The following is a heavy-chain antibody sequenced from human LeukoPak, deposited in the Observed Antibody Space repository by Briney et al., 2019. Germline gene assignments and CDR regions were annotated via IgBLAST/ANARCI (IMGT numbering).Heavy chain of an antibody. D-gene: IGHD1-26*01. V-gene: IGHV4-4*07. Sequence: SETLSLTCTVSGGSISSYYWSWIREPAGKGLEWIGRIYTSGSTNYNSSLKSRVTMSVDTSKNQFSLKLSSVAAADTAVYYCARDPESGSYWDGYFDYWGQGTLVTVSS. CDR3: ARDPESGSYWDGYFDY. CDR2: IYTSGST. CDR1: GGSISSYY. J-gene: IGHJ4*02.